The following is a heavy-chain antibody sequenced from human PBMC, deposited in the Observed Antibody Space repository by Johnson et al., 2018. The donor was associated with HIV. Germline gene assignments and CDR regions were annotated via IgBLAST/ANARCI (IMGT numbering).Heavy chain of an antibody. CDR1: GFSFSNYW. V-gene: IGHV3-7*01. CDR3: ARCGYSSYWDAFDI. CDR2: IKQDGSEK. Sequence: VQLVESGGVLVQPGGSLRLSCAASGFSFSNYWMSWVRQAPGKGLEWVANIKQDGSEKYYEDSVKGRFTISRDNAKNSLYLQMNSLRAEDTALYYCARCGYSSYWDAFDIWGQGTMVTVSS. J-gene: IGHJ3*02. D-gene: IGHD5-12*01.